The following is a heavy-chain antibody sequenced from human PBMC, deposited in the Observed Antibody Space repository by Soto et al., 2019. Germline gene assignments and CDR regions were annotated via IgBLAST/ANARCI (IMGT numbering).Heavy chain of an antibody. CDR2: ISSSSSYI. V-gene: IGHV3-21*01. D-gene: IGHD6-13*01. CDR3: AKDRQKKAAAGSYPWFDP. J-gene: IGHJ5*02. CDR1: GFTFSSYS. Sequence: SLRLSCAASGFTFSSYSMNWVRQAPGKGLEWVSSISSSSSYIYYADSVKGRFTISGDNAKNSLYLQMNSLRAEDTAVYYCAKDRQKKAAAGSYPWFDPWGQGTLVTVSS.